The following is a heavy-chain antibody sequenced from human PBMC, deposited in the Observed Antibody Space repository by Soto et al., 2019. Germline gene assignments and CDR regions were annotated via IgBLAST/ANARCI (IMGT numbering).Heavy chain of an antibody. J-gene: IGHJ4*02. CDR1: GGSFSGYY. D-gene: IGHD2-21*02. CDR3: ARLLSVTVGEFDY. CDR2: INHSGST. Sequence: PSETLSLTCAVYGGSFSGYYWSWIRQPPGKGLEWIGEINHSGSTNYNPSLKSRVTISVDTSKNQFSLKPSSVTAADTAVYYCARLLSVTVGEFDYWGQGTLVTVSS. V-gene: IGHV4-34*01.